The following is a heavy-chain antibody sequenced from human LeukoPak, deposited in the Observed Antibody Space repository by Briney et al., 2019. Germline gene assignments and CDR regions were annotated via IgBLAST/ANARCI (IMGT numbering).Heavy chain of an antibody. V-gene: IGHV1-2*02. CDR1: GYTFTGYY. CDR2: ISPNSGGT. J-gene: IGHJ4*02. D-gene: IGHD3-22*01. CDR3: ARGPGGYYYDSSGYPWD. Sequence: ASVKVSCKASGYTFTGYYIHWVRQAPGQGLEWMGWISPNSGGTNYAQKFQGRVTMTRDTSINTAYMELSRLRSDDTAVYYCARGPGGYYYDSSGYPWDWGQGTLVTVSS.